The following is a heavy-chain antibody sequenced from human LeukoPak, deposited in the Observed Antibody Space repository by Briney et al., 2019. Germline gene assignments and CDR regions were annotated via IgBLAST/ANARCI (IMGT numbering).Heavy chain of an antibody. D-gene: IGHD3-3*01. CDR2: IWYDGSNK. J-gene: IGHJ4*02. Sequence: GRSLRLSCAASGFTFSSYGMHWVRQAPGKGLEWVAVIWYDGSNKYYADSVKGRFTISRDNSKNTLYLQMNSLRAEDTAVYYCAKVALLEWLLYLDYWGQGTLVTVSS. V-gene: IGHV3-33*06. CDR3: AKVALLEWLLYLDY. CDR1: GFTFSSYG.